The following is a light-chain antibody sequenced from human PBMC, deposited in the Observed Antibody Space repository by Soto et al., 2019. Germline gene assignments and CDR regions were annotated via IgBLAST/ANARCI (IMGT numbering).Light chain of an antibody. Sequence: QSALTQPASVSGSPGQSITISCTGTSSDVGAYNYVSWYQQHPGKAPKLMIYDVSNWPFGVSNRFSGSKSGITASLTISGLQAEDEAEYYCSSYTTRGTYVFETGTKVTVL. J-gene: IGLJ1*01. V-gene: IGLV2-14*01. CDR1: SSDVGAYNY. CDR3: SSYTTRGTYV. CDR2: DVS.